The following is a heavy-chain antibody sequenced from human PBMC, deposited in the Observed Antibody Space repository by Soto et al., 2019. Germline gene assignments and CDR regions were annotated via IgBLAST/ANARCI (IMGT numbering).Heavy chain of an antibody. J-gene: IGHJ6*02. CDR1: GFSLTTGKMG. CDR3: ARMNVDSYQFYYAMDV. Sequence: QVTLKESGPALVKPTETLTLTCTVSGFSLTTGKMGVGWIRQPPGKALEWLAHIFSDNERSYSTSLQGRLTISKDTSGSQVVLSMTNVDPVDTATYYCARMNVDSYQFYYAMDVWGQGTTVTVSS. CDR2: IFSDNER. V-gene: IGHV2-26*01. D-gene: IGHD4-17*01.